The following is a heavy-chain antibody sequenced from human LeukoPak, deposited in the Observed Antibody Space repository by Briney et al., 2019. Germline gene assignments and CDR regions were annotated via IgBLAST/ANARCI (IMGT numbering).Heavy chain of an antibody. Sequence: GGSLRLSCAASGFTFSSYAIHWVRQAPGKGPEWAAVISYDGRDKHHADSVKGRFTISRDNSKNTLYLQMDSLRPEDTAVYYCAKDRVQIATYFFDYWGQGTLVTVSS. CDR2: ISYDGRDK. CDR3: AKDRVQIATYFFDY. D-gene: IGHD2/OR15-2a*01. J-gene: IGHJ4*02. V-gene: IGHV3-30*04. CDR1: GFTFSSYA.